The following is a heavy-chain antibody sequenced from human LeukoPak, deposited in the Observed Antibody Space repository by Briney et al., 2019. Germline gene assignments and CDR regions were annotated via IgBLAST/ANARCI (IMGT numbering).Heavy chain of an antibody. CDR1: GFTFSSYW. CDR3: PGLSVVVAATHWFDP. CDR2: INSDGSST. J-gene: IGHJ5*02. Sequence: GGSLRLSCAAYGFTFSSYWMHWVRQAPGKGLLWVSRINSDGSSTSYADSVKGRFTISRDNAKNTLYLQMNSLRAEDTAVYYCPGLSVVVAATHWFDPWGQGTLVTVSS. D-gene: IGHD2-15*01. V-gene: IGHV3-74*01.